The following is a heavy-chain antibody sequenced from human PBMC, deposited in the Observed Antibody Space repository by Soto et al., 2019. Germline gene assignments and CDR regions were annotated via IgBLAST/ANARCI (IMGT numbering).Heavy chain of an antibody. CDR2: INTDGSTT. CDR1: GFTFSSYW. D-gene: IGHD2-2*01. CDR3: ARGTLPIVVVPAAIDY. Sequence: EVQLVESGGGLVQPGGSLRLSCAASGFTFSSYWMHWVRQTPGKGLEWVSRINTDGSTTNYADSVKGRFTISRDNAKNTLYLQMNVLRVEDTAVFYCARGTLPIVVVPAAIDYWGQGTQVTVSS. J-gene: IGHJ4*02. V-gene: IGHV3-74*01.